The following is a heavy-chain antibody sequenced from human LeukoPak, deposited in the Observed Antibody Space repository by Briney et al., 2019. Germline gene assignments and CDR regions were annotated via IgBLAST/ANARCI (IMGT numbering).Heavy chain of an antibody. D-gene: IGHD2-15*01. J-gene: IGHJ4*02. Sequence: PGGSLRLSCEGSGFTFSGYAMSWVRQAPGKGLQWVSTISGSGYNTYYADSVKGRFPISRDNSKNTLYLQMNSLRAEDTAVYYCAKDHREYCSGGACYPTTYYFDYWGQGTLVTVSS. V-gene: IGHV3-23*01. CDR3: AKDHREYCSGGACYPTTYYFDY. CDR1: GFTFSGYA. CDR2: ISGSGYNT.